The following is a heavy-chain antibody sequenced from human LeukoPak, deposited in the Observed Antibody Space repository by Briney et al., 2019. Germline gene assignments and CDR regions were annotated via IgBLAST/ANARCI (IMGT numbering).Heavy chain of an antibody. V-gene: IGHV4-34*01. D-gene: IGHD5-12*01. CDR3: ARADVNYGSYSGFLDN. Sequence: TETLSLTCTVSGGSISSYYWSWIRQPPGKGLEWIGEISYSGTTNSKSSLKSRVTVSIDTSKNQFSLKLTSVTAADTAVYFCARADVNYGSYSGFLDNWGQGSLVTVSS. CDR1: GGSISSYY. CDR2: ISYSGTT. J-gene: IGHJ4*02.